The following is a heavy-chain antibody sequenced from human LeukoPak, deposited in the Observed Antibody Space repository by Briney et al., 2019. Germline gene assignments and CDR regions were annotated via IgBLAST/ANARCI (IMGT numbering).Heavy chain of an antibody. CDR1: GGSISSGDYY. D-gene: IGHD6-13*01. CDR3: AREAPWQQGFDY. J-gene: IGHJ4*02. V-gene: IGHV4-30-4*08. Sequence: SETLSLTCTVSGGSISSGDYYWSWIRQPPGKGLERIGYMYYSGSTYYNPSLKSRVTISVDTSKNQFSLKLSSATAADTAVYYCAREAPWQQGFDYRGQGTLVTVSS. CDR2: MYYSGST.